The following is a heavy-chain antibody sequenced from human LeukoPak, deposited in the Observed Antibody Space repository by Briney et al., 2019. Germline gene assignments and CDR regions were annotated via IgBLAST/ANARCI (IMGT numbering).Heavy chain of an antibody. Sequence: SETLSLTCAVYGGSFSGYYWSWIRQPPGKGLEWIGEINHSGSTYYNPSLKSRVTISVDRSKNQFSLKLSSVTAADTAVYYCARGYGDYGFDYWGQGTLVTVSS. CDR3: ARGYGDYGFDY. CDR2: INHSGST. CDR1: GGSFSGYY. D-gene: IGHD4-17*01. J-gene: IGHJ4*02. V-gene: IGHV4-34*01.